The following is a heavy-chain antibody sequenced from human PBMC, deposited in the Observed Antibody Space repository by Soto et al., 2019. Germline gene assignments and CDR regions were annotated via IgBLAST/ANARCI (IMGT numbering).Heavy chain of an antibody. Sequence: SETLSLTCTVSGGSISSYYWSWIRQPPGKGLERIGYIYYSGSTNYNHSLKSRVTISVDTSKNQFSLKLSSVTAADTAVYYFASLVGPELPYYYYYYYMDVWVKWTTVTVSS. J-gene: IGHJ6*03. D-gene: IGHD1-7*01. CDR1: GGSISSYY. CDR3: ASLVGPELPYYYYYYYMDV. V-gene: IGHV4-59*08. CDR2: IYYSGST.